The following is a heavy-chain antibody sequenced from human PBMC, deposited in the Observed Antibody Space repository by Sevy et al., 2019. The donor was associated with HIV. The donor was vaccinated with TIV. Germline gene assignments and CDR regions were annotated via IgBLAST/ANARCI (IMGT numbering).Heavy chain of an antibody. CDR1: GFTFSTYN. D-gene: IGHD3-22*01. V-gene: IGHV3-21*01. CDR3: ARDRRTLNYYGSSGYNYYFDY. CDR2: ITDSSNYI. Sequence: GESLKISCAASGFTFSTYNMNWVRQAPGKGLEWVSSITDSSNYIYHADSVKGRFTISRDNAKNSLYLQMNGLRAEDTAVYFCARDRRTLNYYGSSGYNYYFDYWGQGTLVTVSS. J-gene: IGHJ4*02.